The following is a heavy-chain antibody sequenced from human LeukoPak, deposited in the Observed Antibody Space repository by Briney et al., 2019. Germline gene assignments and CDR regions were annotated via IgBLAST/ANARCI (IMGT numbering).Heavy chain of an antibody. CDR1: GGSISSYY. CDR3: ARSGVFRYFDWLHNWFDP. V-gene: IGHV4-59*01. Sequence: SETLSLTCTVSGGSISSYYWSWIRQPPGKGLEWIGYIYYSGNTNYNPSLKSRVTISVDTSKNQFSLKLSSVTAADTAVYYCARSGVFRYFDWLHNWFDPWGQGTLVTVSS. CDR2: IYYSGNT. J-gene: IGHJ5*02. D-gene: IGHD3-9*01.